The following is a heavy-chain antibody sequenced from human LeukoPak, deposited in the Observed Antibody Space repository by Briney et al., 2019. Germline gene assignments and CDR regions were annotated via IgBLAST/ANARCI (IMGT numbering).Heavy chain of an antibody. CDR1: GGTFSSYA. J-gene: IGHJ4*02. Sequence: SVKVSCKASGGTFSSYAISWVRQAPGLGLEWMGGIIPIFGTANYAQKFQGRVTITADESTSTAYMELSSLRSEDTAVYYCARSLRVRSAYFDYWGQGTLVTVSS. CDR3: ARSLRVRSAYFDY. CDR2: IIPIFGTA. D-gene: IGHD3-10*01. V-gene: IGHV1-69*01.